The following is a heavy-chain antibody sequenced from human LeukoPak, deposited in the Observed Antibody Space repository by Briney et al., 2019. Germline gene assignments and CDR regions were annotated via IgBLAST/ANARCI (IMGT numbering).Heavy chain of an antibody. V-gene: IGHV4-59*12. Sequence: PSETLSLTCTVSGGSISSYYWSWVRQSPGKGLEWIGYIYHSGSTYYNPSLKSRVTISVDRSKNQFSLKLSSVTAADTAVYYCARGGRGGDAFDIWGQGTMVTVSS. CDR1: GGSISSYY. J-gene: IGHJ3*02. CDR3: ARGGRGGDAFDI. D-gene: IGHD4-23*01. CDR2: IYHSGST.